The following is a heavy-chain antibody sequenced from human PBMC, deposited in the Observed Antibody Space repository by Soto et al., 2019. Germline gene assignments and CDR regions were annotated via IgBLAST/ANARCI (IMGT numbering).Heavy chain of an antibody. J-gene: IGHJ4*02. CDR2: VNHSGTT. CDR1: GGYCSGYY. CDR3: ARGIGYCSSINCYSSRRLRFDS. Sequence: PFQTLSLTSAVDGGYCSGYYWTWIRQYPEKGLEWIGEVNHSGTTYYNPSLKTRVTISVHTPKNQFSLKMSSVTAADTAVYYCARGIGYCSSINCYSSRRLRFDSWGQGTLVTVSS. V-gene: IGHV4-34*01. D-gene: IGHD2-2*01.